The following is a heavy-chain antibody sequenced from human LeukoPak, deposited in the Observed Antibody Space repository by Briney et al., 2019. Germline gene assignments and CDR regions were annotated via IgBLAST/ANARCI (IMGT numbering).Heavy chain of an antibody. CDR2: IYTSGST. J-gene: IGHJ3*02. D-gene: IGHD2-2*01. V-gene: IGHV4-4*09. CDR1: GSISCYY. Sequence: SEPLSLTCSVCGSISCYYWSWIRQAPGKGLGWIWYIYTSGSTNYNPSLKSRVTISVDTSKNQFSLDLSSVTAADTAVYYCARQKCTSTSCLTKNAFDIWGQGTMVTVSS. CDR3: ARQKCTSTSCLTKNAFDI.